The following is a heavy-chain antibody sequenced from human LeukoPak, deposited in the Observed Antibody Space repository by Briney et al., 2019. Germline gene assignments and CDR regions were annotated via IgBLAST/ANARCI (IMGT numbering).Heavy chain of an antibody. Sequence: ETLSLTCTVSGGSISSSSYYWGWIRQPPGKRPEWVANMNIDGSERYYADSVKGRFTISRDNARNSVFLQMSGLRVEDTAVYYCARDPVEWELLLDYWGQGTLVTVSS. D-gene: IGHD1-26*01. CDR1: GGSISSSSYY. V-gene: IGHV3-7*03. CDR2: MNIDGSER. CDR3: ARDPVEWELLLDY. J-gene: IGHJ4*02.